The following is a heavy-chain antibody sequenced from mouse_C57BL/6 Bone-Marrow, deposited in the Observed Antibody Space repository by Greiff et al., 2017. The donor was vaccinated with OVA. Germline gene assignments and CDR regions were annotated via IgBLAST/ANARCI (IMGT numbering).Heavy chain of an antibody. J-gene: IGHJ1*03. CDR1: GYTFTDYY. D-gene: IGHD1-1*01. Sequence: EVQLQQSGPELVKPGASVKISCKASGYTFTDYYMNWVKQSHGKSLEWIGDINPNNGGTSYNQKFKGKATLTVDKSSSTDYMELRSLTSEDSAVYYCARIFITTLRYFDVWGTGTTVTVSS. V-gene: IGHV1-26*01. CDR3: ARIFITTLRYFDV. CDR2: INPNNGGT.